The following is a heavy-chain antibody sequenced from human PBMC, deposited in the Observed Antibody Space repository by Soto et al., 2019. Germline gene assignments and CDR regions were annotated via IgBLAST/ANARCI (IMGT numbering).Heavy chain of an antibody. J-gene: IGHJ3*02. Sequence: GGSLRLSCAASGFTFSSYAMSWVRQAPGKGLEWVSAISGSGGSTYYADSVKGRFTISRDNSKNTLYLQMNSLRAEDTAVYYYAKDLNPTDIVVVPAASEDAFDIWGQGTMVTVSS. D-gene: IGHD2-2*01. CDR1: GFTFSSYA. CDR3: AKDLNPTDIVVVPAASEDAFDI. V-gene: IGHV3-23*01. CDR2: ISGSGGST.